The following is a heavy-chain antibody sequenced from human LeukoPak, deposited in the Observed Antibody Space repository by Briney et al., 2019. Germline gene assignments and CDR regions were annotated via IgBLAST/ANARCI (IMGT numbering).Heavy chain of an antibody. D-gene: IGHD1-26*01. CDR1: GFTFSSYS. CDR2: ISSSSSYI. CDR3: ARAGQREYFDY. Sequence: PGGSLRLSCAASGFTFSSYSMNWVRQAPGKGLEWVSSISSSSSYIYYADSVKGRFTISRDNAKNSLYLQMNSLGAEDTAVYYCARAGQREYFDYWGQGTLVTVSS. V-gene: IGHV3-21*01. J-gene: IGHJ4*02.